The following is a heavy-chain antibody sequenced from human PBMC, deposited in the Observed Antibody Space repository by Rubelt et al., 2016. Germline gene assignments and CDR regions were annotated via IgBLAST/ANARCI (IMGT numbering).Heavy chain of an antibody. J-gene: IGHJ6*02. Sequence: GKGLEWVSAISGSGGNTYYADSVKGRFTISRDNSKNTLYLQMNSLRAEDTAVYYCARVSVLYQLLYYYGMDVWGQGTTVTVSS. CDR3: ARVSVLYQLLYYYGMDV. CDR2: ISGSGGNT. V-gene: IGHV3-23*01. D-gene: IGHD2-2*02.